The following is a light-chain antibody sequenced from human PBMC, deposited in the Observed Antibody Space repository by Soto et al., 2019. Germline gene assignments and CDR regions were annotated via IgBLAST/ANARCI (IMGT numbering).Light chain of an antibody. CDR3: QHLNNYPPFT. Sequence: IQLTQSPSSLSASVGDRVSITCRASQDIKTYLAWYQQKQGKAPKLLISGTFTLQSGVPSRFNGSGSGTDFTLTICRLQPEDFATYYCQHLNNYPPFTFGPGTKVDLE. V-gene: IGKV1-9*01. CDR1: QDIKTY. CDR2: GTF. J-gene: IGKJ3*01.